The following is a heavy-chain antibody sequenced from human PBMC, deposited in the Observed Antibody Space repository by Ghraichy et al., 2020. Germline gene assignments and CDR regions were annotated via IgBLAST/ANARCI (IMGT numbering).Heavy chain of an antibody. D-gene: IGHD3-22*01. J-gene: IGHJ4*02. CDR1: GFTFSSYA. V-gene: IGHV3-23*01. Sequence: GGSLRLSCAASGFTFSSYAMSWVRQAPGKGLEWVSAISGSGGSTYYVDSVKGRFTISRDNSKNTLYLQMNSLRAEDTAVYYCAKGRSSRITMIVVVIAPFDYWGQGTLVTVSS. CDR2: ISGSGGST. CDR3: AKGRSSRITMIVVVIAPFDY.